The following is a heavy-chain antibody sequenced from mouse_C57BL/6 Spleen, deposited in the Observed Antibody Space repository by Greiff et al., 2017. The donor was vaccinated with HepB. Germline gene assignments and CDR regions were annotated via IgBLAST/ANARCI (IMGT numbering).Heavy chain of an antibody. CDR1: GFSLTSYG. V-gene: IGHV2-6-1*01. Sequence: VKLEESGPGLVAPSQSLSITCTVSGFSLTSYGVHWVRQPPGKGLEWLVVIWSDGSTTYNSALKSRLSISKDNSKSQVFLKMNSLQTDVTAMYYCARQRDYDAGYFDVWGTGTTVTVSS. CDR2: IWSDGST. CDR3: ARQRDYDAGYFDV. D-gene: IGHD2-4*01. J-gene: IGHJ1*03.